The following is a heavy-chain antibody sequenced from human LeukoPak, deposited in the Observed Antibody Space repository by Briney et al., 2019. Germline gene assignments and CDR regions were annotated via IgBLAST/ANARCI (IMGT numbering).Heavy chain of an antibody. V-gene: IGHV3-53*01. CDR1: GFTFNTYN. J-gene: IGHJ4*02. CDR3: AAGVQTVLPNNY. D-gene: IGHD1-1*01. CDR2: IFSDGST. Sequence: QPGGSLRLSCAASGFTFNTYNMNWVRQAPGKGLEWVSVIFSDGSTYYADSVKGRFTISRDTSDNTLYLRMNSLRADDTAVYYCAAGVQTVLPNNYWGQGTLVTVSS.